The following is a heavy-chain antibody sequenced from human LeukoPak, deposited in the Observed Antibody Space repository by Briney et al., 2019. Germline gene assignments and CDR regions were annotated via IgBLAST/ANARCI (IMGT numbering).Heavy chain of an antibody. Sequence: GGSLRLSCEAAGFTFRSYAINWVRQAPGKGLEWIAVISFNENDKYYADPVKGRFTLSRDNSKNKVFVQMNSLRTEDTAVYYCVLFNYRGNSGDFWGQGTLVTVSS. J-gene: IGHJ4*02. V-gene: IGHV3-30*01. CDR3: VLFNYRGNSGDF. CDR2: ISFNENDK. D-gene: IGHD4-23*01. CDR1: GFTFRSYA.